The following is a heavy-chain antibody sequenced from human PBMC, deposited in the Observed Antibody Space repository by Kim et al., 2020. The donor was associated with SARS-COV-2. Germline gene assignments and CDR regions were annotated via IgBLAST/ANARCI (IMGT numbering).Heavy chain of an antibody. J-gene: IGHJ4*02. V-gene: IGHV1-46*01. Sequence: ASVKVSCKASGYTFTSYYMHWVRQAPGQGLEWMGIINPSGGSTSYAQKFQGRVTMTRDTSTSTVYMELSSLRSEDTAVYYCAREGDMVRGANEFDYWGQGTLVTVSS. D-gene: IGHD3-10*01. CDR3: AREGDMVRGANEFDY. CDR2: INPSGGST. CDR1: GYTFTSYY.